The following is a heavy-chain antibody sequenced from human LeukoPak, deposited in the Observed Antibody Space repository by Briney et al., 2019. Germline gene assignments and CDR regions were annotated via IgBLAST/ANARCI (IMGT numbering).Heavy chain of an antibody. J-gene: IGHJ4*02. CDR3: ARSSISSYYED. V-gene: IGHV3-66*01. CDR2: LYSGGSI. D-gene: IGHD1-26*01. Sequence: GGSLRLSCAGSGFTVSSSYMSWVRQAPGRVLEWVSILYSGGSIFYADSVKGRFTISRDISKNMLHLQMNSLRADDTAVYYCARSSISSYYEDWGQGTLVTVSS. CDR1: GFTVSSSY.